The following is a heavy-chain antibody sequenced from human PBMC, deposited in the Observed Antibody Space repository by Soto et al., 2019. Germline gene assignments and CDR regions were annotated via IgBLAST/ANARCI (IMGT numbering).Heavy chain of an antibody. CDR1: GGSISSYY. CDR3: ARGYPYCSSASCYTGWFDP. Sequence: SETLSLTCTVSGGSISSYYWSWIRQPPGKGLEWIGYIYYSGSTNYNPSLKSRVTISVDTSKNQFSLKLSSVTAADAAVEYCARGYPYCSSASCYTGWFDPWGQGTLVTVSS. J-gene: IGHJ5*02. CDR2: IYYSGST. V-gene: IGHV4-59*01. D-gene: IGHD2-2*02.